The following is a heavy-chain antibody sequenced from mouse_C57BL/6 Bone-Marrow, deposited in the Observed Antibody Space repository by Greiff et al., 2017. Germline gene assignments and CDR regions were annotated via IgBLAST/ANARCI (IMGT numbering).Heavy chain of an antibody. J-gene: IGHJ3*01. D-gene: IGHD1-1*01. Sequence: EVKLQESGPELVKPGASVKIPCKASGYTFTDYNMDWVKQSHGKSLEWIGDINPNNGGTIYNQKFKGKATLTVDKSSSTAYMELRSLTSEDTAVYYCARRFPYYPWFAYWGQGTVVTVSA. CDR2: INPNNGGT. CDR3: ARRFPYYPWFAY. CDR1: GYTFTDYN. V-gene: IGHV1-18*01.